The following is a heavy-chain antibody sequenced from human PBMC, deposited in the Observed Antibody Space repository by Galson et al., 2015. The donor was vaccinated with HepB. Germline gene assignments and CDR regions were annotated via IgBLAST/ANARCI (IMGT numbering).Heavy chain of an antibody. CDR1: GFTFSTST. Sequence: SLRLSCAASGFTFSTSTMSWVRQAPGKGLEWVSAFRGSSGSTYYADSVKGRFTISRDNSKNTLYLQMNRLRAEDTAIYYCVKGPDQPFDYWGQGTLVTVSS. CDR3: VKGPDQPFDY. CDR2: FRGSSGST. V-gene: IGHV3-23*01. J-gene: IGHJ4*02.